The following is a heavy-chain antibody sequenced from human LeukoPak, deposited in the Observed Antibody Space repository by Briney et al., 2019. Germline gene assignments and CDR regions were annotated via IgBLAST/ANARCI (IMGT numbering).Heavy chain of an antibody. CDR1: GGSISSYY. J-gene: IGHJ6*02. CDR2: IYYSGST. CDR3: ASMVRGSYYYYGMDV. V-gene: IGHV4-59*01. Sequence: SETLSLTCTVSGGSISSYYWNWIRQPPGKGLEWIGYIYYSGSTNYNPSLKSRVTISVDTSKNQFSLKLSSVTAADTAVYYCASMVRGSYYYYGMDVWGQGTTVTVSS. D-gene: IGHD3-10*01.